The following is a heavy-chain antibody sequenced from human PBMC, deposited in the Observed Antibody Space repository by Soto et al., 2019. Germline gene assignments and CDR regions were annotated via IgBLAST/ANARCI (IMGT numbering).Heavy chain of an antibody. CDR3: ATPTDYDFWSGLDY. CDR1: GFTFSSYA. CDR2: ISGSGGST. J-gene: IGHJ4*02. Sequence: GGSLRLSCAASGFTFSSYAMSWVRQAPGKGLEWVSAISGSGGSTYYADSVKGRFTISRDDSKNTLYLQMNSLRAEDTAVYYCATPTDYDFWSGLDYWGQGTLVTVSS. V-gene: IGHV3-23*01. D-gene: IGHD3-3*01.